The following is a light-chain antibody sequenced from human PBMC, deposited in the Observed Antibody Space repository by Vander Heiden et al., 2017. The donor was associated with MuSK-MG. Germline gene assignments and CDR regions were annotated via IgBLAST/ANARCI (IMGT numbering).Light chain of an antibody. CDR3: QIYNRGHPWT. CDR1: QGISND. J-gene: IGKJ1*01. Sequence: DIQMTQSPSSLSASVGDRVTITCRASQGISNDLAWYQQKPGKVPKLLIYAASTLQSGVPSRFSGSGSGTDFTLTISSLQPEDGATYYCQIYNRGHPWTFGQGTKVEIK. V-gene: IGKV1-27*01. CDR2: AAS.